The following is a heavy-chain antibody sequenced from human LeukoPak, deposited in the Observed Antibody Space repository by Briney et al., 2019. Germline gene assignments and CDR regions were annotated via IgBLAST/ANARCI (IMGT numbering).Heavy chain of an antibody. CDR2: IYYSGSA. J-gene: IGHJ4*02. CDR1: GGSISSYY. D-gene: IGHD3-10*01. Sequence: PSETLSLTCTVSGGSISSYYWSWIRQPPGKGLEWIGYIYYSGSANYNPSLKSRVTISVDTSKNQFSLTLSSVTAADTAVYYCARGDITMVRGVSPPDYWGQGTLVTVSS. CDR3: ARGDITMVRGVSPPDY. V-gene: IGHV4-59*01.